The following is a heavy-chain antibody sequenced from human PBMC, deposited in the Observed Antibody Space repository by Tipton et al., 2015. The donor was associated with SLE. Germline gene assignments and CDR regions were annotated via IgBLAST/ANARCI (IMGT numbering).Heavy chain of an antibody. CDR3: ARHDYDDNGYYMHYFDY. Sequence: LRLSCTVSGYSISSGHYWGWVRQPPGKGLEWIGSLYQTATTDYNPSLQSRASMSVDTSKNQVLVRLNSVTAADTAVYYCARHDYDDNGYYMHYFDYWGQGTLVTVSS. V-gene: IGHV4-38-2*02. D-gene: IGHD3-22*01. J-gene: IGHJ4*02. CDR1: GYSISSGHY. CDR2: LYQTATT.